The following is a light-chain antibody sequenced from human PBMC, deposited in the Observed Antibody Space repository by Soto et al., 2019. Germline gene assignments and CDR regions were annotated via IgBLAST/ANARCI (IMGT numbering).Light chain of an antibody. CDR3: QQSFSTPT. J-gene: IGKJ1*01. CDR2: GAS. CDR1: QSISSY. Sequence: DIHMTQFPSSLSASLGEGVTISCRASQSISSYLNWYQQKPRKAPKLLIYGASSLQSGVPSRFSGGGSGTDFTLTISSLQPEDFATYYCQQSFSTPTFGQGTKVDIK. V-gene: IGKV1-39*01.